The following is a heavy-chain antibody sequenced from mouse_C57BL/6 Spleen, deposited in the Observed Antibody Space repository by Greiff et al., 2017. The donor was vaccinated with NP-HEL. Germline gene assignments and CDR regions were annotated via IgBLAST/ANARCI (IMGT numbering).Heavy chain of an antibody. CDR2: INPNNGGT. V-gene: IGHV1-18*01. CDR1: GYTFTDYN. D-gene: IGHD1-1*01. Sequence: VQLQQSGPELVKPGASVKIPCKASGYTFTDYNMDWVKQSHGKSLEWIGDINPNNGGTIYNQKFKGKATLTVDKSSSTAYMELRSLTSEDTAVYYCARADNYYGSSWFADWGQGTLVTVAA. CDR3: ARADNYYGSSWFAD. J-gene: IGHJ3*01.